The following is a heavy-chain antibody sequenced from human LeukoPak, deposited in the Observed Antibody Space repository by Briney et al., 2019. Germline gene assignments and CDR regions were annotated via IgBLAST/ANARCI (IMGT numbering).Heavy chain of an antibody. V-gene: IGHV4-39*07. J-gene: IGHJ5*02. CDR2: IYFSGST. CDR1: GDSISSSTYY. Sequence: SETLSLTCTVSGDSISSSTYYWGWIRQPPGKGLEWIGSIYFSGSTYYNPSLKSRVTISVDTSKNQFSLKLSSVTAADTAVYYCARESYYDSSGFISWFDPWGQGTLVTVSS. CDR3: ARESYYDSSGFISWFDP. D-gene: IGHD3-22*01.